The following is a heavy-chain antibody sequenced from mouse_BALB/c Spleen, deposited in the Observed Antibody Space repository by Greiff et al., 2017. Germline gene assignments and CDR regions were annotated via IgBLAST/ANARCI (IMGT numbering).Heavy chain of an antibody. CDR2: IYPGDGDT. Sequence: VQLQQSGAELVRPGSSVKISCKASGYAFSSYWMNWVKQRPGQGLEWIGQIYPGDGDTNYNGKFKGKATLTADKSSSTAYMQLSSLTSEDSAVYFCARGPLLRLPWYFDVWGAGTTVTVSS. D-gene: IGHD1-2*01. CDR1: GYAFSSYW. V-gene: IGHV1-80*01. CDR3: ARGPLLRLPWYFDV. J-gene: IGHJ1*01.